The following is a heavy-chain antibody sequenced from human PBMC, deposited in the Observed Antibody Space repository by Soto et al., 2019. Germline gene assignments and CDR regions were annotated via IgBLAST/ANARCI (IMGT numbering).Heavy chain of an antibody. J-gene: IGHJ6*02. CDR2: IIPIFGTA. V-gene: IGHV1-69*13. CDR1: GGTFSSYA. D-gene: IGHD5-18*01. Sequence: GASVKVSCKASGGTFSSYAISWVRQAPGQGLEWMGGIIPIFGTANYAQKFQGRVTITADESTSTAYMELSSLRSEDTAVYYCAREGHLWFQDYYYYGMDVWGPGTTVTV. CDR3: AREGHLWFQDYYYYGMDV.